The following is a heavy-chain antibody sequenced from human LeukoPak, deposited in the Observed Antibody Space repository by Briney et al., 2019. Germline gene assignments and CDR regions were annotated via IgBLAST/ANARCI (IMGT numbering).Heavy chain of an antibody. V-gene: IGHV4-31*03. J-gene: IGHJ4*02. CDR2: IYYSGTT. D-gene: IGHD2-8*02. CDR3: ARHGSTGDTDY. Sequence: PSETLSLTCTVSGGSISSAGYYWSWIRQRPGKGLEWMGFIYYSGTTYYNPSLKSRVFISLNTPQNQVSLKLSSVTAADTAVYYCARHGSTGDTDYWGQGTLVTVSS. CDR1: GGSISSAGYY.